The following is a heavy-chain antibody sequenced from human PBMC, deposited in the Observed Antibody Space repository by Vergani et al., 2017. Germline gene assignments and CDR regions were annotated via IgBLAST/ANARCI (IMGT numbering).Heavy chain of an antibody. D-gene: IGHD4-17*01. CDR2: INPNSGGT. CDR1: GYTFTGYY. Sequence: QVQLVQSGAEVKKPGASVKVSCKASGYTFTGYYMHWVRQAPGQGLEWMGWINPNSGGTNYAQKFQGRVTMTRDTSISTAYMELSSLRSEDTAVYYCARGRRRFYGDYDYYYGMDVWGQGTTVTVSS. J-gene: IGHJ6*02. CDR3: ARGRRRFYGDYDYYYGMDV. V-gene: IGHV1-2*02.